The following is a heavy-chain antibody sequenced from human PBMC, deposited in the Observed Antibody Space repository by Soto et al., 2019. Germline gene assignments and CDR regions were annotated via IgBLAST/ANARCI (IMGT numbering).Heavy chain of an antibody. CDR3: VRDQKYFRVNGNWFDS. J-gene: IGHJ5*01. D-gene: IGHD2-2*01. V-gene: IGHV1-18*04. CDR1: GYTSADFG. CDR2: VSGNNGAS. Sequence: QVQLMQSGTEVKKPGASVTVSCKASGYTSADFGISXXRQAPGQGLEWMGWVSGNNGASNPAPKVQGRITMTLDTSTGVSYMALRSLRSDDTAIYYCVRDQKYFRVNGNWFDSWGQGTLVSVSS.